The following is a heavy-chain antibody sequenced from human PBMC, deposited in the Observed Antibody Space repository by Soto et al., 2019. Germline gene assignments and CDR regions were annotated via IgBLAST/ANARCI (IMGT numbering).Heavy chain of an antibody. D-gene: IGHD2-2*01. V-gene: IGHV4-59*01. CDR2: IYYSGST. CDR3: ARDRGYCSSTSCRHWFDP. J-gene: IGHJ5*02. CDR1: GGSISSYY. Sequence: PSETLSLTCTVSGGSISSYYWSWIRQPPGKGLEWIGYIYYSGSTNYNPSLKSRVTISVDTSKNQFSLKLSSVTAADTAVYYCARDRGYCSSTSCRHWFDPWGQGTLVTVSS.